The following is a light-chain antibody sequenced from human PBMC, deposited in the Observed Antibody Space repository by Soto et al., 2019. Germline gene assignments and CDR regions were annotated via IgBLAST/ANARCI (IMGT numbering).Light chain of an antibody. CDR3: QQYDKWTLT. Sequence: EIVMTQSPATLSVSPGERATLSCRASQSVDINLAWYQQKPGQAPRLLIFGASTRATGIPARFSGSGSGTEFTLTISSLQSEDFGVYFCQQYDKWTLTFGGGTQVELK. CDR1: QSVDIN. J-gene: IGKJ4*01. V-gene: IGKV3D-15*01. CDR2: GAS.